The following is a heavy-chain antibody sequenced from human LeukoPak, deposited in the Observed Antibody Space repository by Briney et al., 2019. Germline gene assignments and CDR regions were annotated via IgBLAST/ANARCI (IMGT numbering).Heavy chain of an antibody. Sequence: SETLSLTCTVSGGSISSYYWSWIRQPPGKGLEGIGYIYYSGSTNYNPSLKSRVTISVDTSKNQFSLKLSSVTAADTAVYYCARSIVATGGDFDYWGQGTLVTVSS. D-gene: IGHD5-12*01. CDR3: ARSIVATGGDFDY. V-gene: IGHV4-59*01. J-gene: IGHJ4*02. CDR2: IYYSGST. CDR1: GGSISSYY.